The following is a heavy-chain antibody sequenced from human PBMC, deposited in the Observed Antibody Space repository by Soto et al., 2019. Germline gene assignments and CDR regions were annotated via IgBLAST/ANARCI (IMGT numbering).Heavy chain of an antibody. CDR3: ARDPTKFYCSGGSCYSRWFDP. V-gene: IGHV1-18*01. Sequence: GASVKVSCKASGYTFTSYGISWVRQAPGRGLEWMGWISAYNGNTNYAQKLQGRVTMTTDTSTSTAYMELRSLRSDDTAVYYCARDPTKFYCSGGSCYSRWFDPWGQGTLVTVSS. CDR1: GYTFTSYG. J-gene: IGHJ5*02. CDR2: ISAYNGNT. D-gene: IGHD2-15*01.